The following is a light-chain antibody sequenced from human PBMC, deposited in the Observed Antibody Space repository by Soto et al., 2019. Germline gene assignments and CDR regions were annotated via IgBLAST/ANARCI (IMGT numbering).Light chain of an antibody. CDR3: CSYAGSYTDV. J-gene: IGLJ1*01. CDR1: SSDVGNYNY. V-gene: IGLV2-11*01. Sequence: QSALTQPRSVSGSPGQSVTISCTGTSSDVGNYNYVSWYQQYPGKAPKLMIYDVSKRPSGVPDRFSGSKSGNTASLTISGLQAEDEADYYCCSYAGSYTDVFGTGTKVTVL. CDR2: DVS.